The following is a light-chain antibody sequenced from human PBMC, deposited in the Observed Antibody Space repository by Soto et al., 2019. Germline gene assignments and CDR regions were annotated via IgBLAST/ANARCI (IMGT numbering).Light chain of an antibody. V-gene: IGLV2-23*02. CDR1: SSDVGSYNL. CDR3: CSYAGSSGV. J-gene: IGLJ1*01. Sequence: QSVLTQPASVSGSPGQSITISCTGTSSDVGSYNLVSWYQQHPGKAPKLMIYEVSKRPSGVSNRSSGSKSGNTASLTICGLQAEDEADYYCCSYAGSSGVFGTGTKLTIL. CDR2: EVS.